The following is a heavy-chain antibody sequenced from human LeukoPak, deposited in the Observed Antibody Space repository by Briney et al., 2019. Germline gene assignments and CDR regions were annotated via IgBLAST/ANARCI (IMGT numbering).Heavy chain of an antibody. CDR1: GFTFSRYP. J-gene: IGHJ4*02. CDR3: AGYDFWSGNIPHDY. CDR2: ISSNGGST. D-gene: IGHD3-3*01. Sequence: GGSLSLSCAASGFTFSRYPMHWVRQAPGKRLEYVSAISSNGGSTYYANSVKGRFTISRDNSKNTLYLQMGSLRAEDMAVYYCAGYDFWSGNIPHDYWGQGTLVTVSS. V-gene: IGHV3-64*01.